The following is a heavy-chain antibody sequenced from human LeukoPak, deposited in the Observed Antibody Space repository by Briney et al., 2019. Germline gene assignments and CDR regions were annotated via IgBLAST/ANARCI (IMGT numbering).Heavy chain of an antibody. CDR2: IDYSGST. CDR1: GGSVSSGSYY. J-gene: IGHJ4*02. CDR3: ARRWYHAYCDY. Sequence: PSETLSLTCTVSGGSVSSGSYYWSWVRQPPGKGLEWIGYIDYSGSTYYNPSLKSRVTVSADTSKNQFSLKLTSVTAADTAVYYCARRWYHAYCDYWGQGSLVTVSS. D-gene: IGHD2-15*01. V-gene: IGHV4-61*01.